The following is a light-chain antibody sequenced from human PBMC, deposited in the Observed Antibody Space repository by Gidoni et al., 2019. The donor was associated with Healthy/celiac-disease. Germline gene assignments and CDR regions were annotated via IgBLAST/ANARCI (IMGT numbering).Light chain of an antibody. CDR1: SSNIGSNT. J-gene: IGLJ3*02. V-gene: IGLV1-44*01. CDR3: AAWDDSLHGWV. CDR2: SNN. Sequence: QPVLPQPPSASGTPGQGVTFSCSGSSSNIGSNTVNWYQQLPGTAPKLLIYSNNQRPSGVPDRFAGSKSGTSASLTISGLQSEDEADYYCAAWDDSLHGWVFGGGTKLTVL.